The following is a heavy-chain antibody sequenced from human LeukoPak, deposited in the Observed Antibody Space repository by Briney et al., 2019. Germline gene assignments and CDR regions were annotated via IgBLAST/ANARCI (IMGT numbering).Heavy chain of an antibody. D-gene: IGHD1-26*01. V-gene: IGHV1-69*04. CDR3: ARGPHDGTFYFDS. J-gene: IGHJ4*02. CDR1: GGTFGSYG. Sequence: GASVKVSCKISGGTFGSYGISWVRQAPGQGLEWMGRIIPIRGMTNYAQKFQGRVTITADTSTSTAYMELSSLTSEDTAVYFCARGPHDGTFYFDSWGQGTLVIVSS. CDR2: IIPIRGMT.